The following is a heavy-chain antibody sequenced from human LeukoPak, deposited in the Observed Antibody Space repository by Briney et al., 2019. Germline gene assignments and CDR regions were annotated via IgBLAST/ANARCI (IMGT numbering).Heavy chain of an antibody. CDR2: ISGSGGST. CDR3: AKGLAAAGTPEGWFDP. CDR1: GFTFSSYA. J-gene: IGHJ5*02. D-gene: IGHD6-13*01. V-gene: IGHV3-23*01. Sequence: GGSLRLSCAASGFTFSSYAMSWVRQAPGKGLEWVSTISGSGGSTYYADSVKGRFTISRDNSKNTLYLQMNSLRAEDTAVYYCAKGLAAAGTPEGWFDPWGQGTLVTVSS.